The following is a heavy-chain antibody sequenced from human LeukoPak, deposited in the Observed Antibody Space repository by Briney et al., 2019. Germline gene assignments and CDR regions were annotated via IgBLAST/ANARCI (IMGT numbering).Heavy chain of an antibody. D-gene: IGHD3-3*01. V-gene: IGHV4-34*01. CDR3: ARSPCYDFWSGYYTHAFDI. CDR2: INYSGST. Sequence: SETLSLTCAVYGGSFSGYYWSWIRQPPGKGLEWIGEINYSGSTNYNPSLKSRVTISVDTSKNQFSLKLSSVTAADTAVYYCARSPCYDFWSGYYTHAFDIWGQGTMVTVSS. CDR1: GGSFSGYY. J-gene: IGHJ3*02.